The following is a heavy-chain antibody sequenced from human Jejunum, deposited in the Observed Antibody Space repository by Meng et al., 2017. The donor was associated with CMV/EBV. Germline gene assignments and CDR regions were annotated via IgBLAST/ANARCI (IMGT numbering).Heavy chain of an antibody. V-gene: IGHV3-7*04. Sequence: EVQLVESXXXXVXXGGSLRLFCAASGFTRSDYWMTWFRQAPGKGLDWVTNINQDGSAKHYVDSVKGRFTISRDNAKNSLYLQMNSLRAEDTAVYYCARLIAQPGPDLFDYWGQGTLVTVSS. CDR3: ARLIAQPGPDLFDY. J-gene: IGHJ4*02. D-gene: IGHD2/OR15-2a*01. CDR1: GFTRSDYW. CDR2: INQDGSAK.